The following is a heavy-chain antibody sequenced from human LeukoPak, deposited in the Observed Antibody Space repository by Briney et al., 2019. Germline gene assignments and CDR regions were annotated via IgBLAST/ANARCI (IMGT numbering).Heavy chain of an antibody. CDR1: GGSISNSY. J-gene: IGHJ4*02. V-gene: IGHV4-4*07. D-gene: IGHD6-19*01. CDR2: IYPSGST. CDR3: ARGSPIAVAGSDFDY. Sequence: SETLSLTCTVSGGSISNSYWSWIRQPAGKGLEWIGRIYPSGSTNYNPSLTSRVTMSVDTSKNQSSLKLRSVTAADTAVYYCARGSPIAVAGSDFDYWGQGTLVTVSS.